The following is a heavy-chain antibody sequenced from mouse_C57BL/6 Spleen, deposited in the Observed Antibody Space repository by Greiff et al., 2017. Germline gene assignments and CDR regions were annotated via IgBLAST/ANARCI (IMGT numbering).Heavy chain of an antibody. CDR3: ARLEPHYGPGVYFDY. J-gene: IGHJ2*01. CDR1: GYTFTSYW. Sequence: VQLQQPGAELVKPGASVKMSCKASGYTFTSYWITWVKQRPGQGLEWIGDIYPGSGSTNYNEKFKSKATLTVDTSSSTAYMQLSSLTSEDSAVYCCARLEPHYGPGVYFDYWGQGTTLTVSS. D-gene: IGHD1-2*01. CDR2: IYPGSGST. V-gene: IGHV1-55*01.